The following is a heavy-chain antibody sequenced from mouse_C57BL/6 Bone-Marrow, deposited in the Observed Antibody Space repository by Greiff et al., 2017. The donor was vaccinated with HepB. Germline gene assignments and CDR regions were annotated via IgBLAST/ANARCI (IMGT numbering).Heavy chain of an antibody. CDR1: GFTFNTYA. J-gene: IGHJ1*03. D-gene: IGHD1-1*01. Sequence: GGGLVQPKGSLKLSCAASGFTFNTYAMHWVRQAPGKGLEWVARIRSKSSNYATYYADSVKDRFTISRDDSQSMLYLQMNNLKTEDTAMYYCVRGTPDYYGSRYWYFDVWGTGTTVTVSS. V-gene: IGHV10-3*01. CDR3: VRGTPDYYGSRYWYFDV. CDR2: IRSKSSNYAT.